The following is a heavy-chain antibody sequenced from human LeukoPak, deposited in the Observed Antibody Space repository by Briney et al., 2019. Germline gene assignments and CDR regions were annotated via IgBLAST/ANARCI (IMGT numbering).Heavy chain of an antibody. Sequence: GASVKVSCKTSGYPFTKWEINWVGRAVGQGFEWLGWVHPDNGNTYYAQRFRGRVTMSRDTSTTTAYMELSGLRSNDTAVYFCATGPRNDPWGQGTLVTVSS. CDR1: GYPFTKWE. CDR2: VHPDNGNT. D-gene: IGHD1-14*01. CDR3: ATGPRNDP. V-gene: IGHV1-8*01. J-gene: IGHJ5*02.